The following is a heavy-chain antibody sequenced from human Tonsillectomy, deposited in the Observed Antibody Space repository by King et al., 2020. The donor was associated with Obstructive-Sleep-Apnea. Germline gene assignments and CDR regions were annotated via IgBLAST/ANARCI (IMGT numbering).Heavy chain of an antibody. V-gene: IGHV1-2*04. CDR1: GYTFTGYY. CDR2: ITPNSGGT. J-gene: IGHJ4*02. Sequence: VQLVESGAEVKKPGASVKVSCKASGYTFTGYYMHWVRQAPGQGLEWMGWITPNSGGTNYAQRFQGWVTMTRDTSISTAYMELRRLRSDDTAVYYCARTRGRVAVAGAYDYGGQGTLVTVSS. D-gene: IGHD6-19*01. CDR3: ARTRGRVAVAGAYDY.